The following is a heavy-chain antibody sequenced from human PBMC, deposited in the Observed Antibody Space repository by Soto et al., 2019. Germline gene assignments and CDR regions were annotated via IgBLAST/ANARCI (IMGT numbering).Heavy chain of an antibody. CDR1: GGSFSGYY. D-gene: IGHD2-8*02. CDR2: INHSGST. J-gene: IGHJ4*02. CDR3: ARDKITGLFDY. Sequence: QVQLQQWGAGLLKPSETLSLTCAVYGGSFSGYYWTWIRQPPGTGLEWIGEINHSGSTNYNPSLKSRVTISVDTSKNHFCLKLTSVTAADTAVYYCARDKITGLFDYWGQGTLVTVSS. V-gene: IGHV4-34*01.